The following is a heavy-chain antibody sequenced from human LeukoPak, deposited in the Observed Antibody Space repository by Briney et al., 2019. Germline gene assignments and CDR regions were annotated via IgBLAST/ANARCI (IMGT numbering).Heavy chain of an antibody. CDR3: AKGYSSGWYDADSDS. CDR2: IGGSGGSI. J-gene: IGHJ4*02. V-gene: IGHV3-23*01. CDR1: GFTFSSYV. D-gene: IGHD6-19*01. Sequence: GGFLRLSCAASGFTFSSYVMSWVRQAPGKGLEWVSAIGGSGGSIYYADSVKGRSTISRDNSKDTLYLQMNSLRAEDTAVYYCAKGYSSGWYDADSDSWGQGTLVTVSS.